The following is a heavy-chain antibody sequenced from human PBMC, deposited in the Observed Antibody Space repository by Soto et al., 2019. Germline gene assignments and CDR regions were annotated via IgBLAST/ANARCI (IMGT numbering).Heavy chain of an antibody. CDR1: EYSFTGFG. CDR3: ATEYDSSGYYPNDAFDI. Sequence: ECKRVSSKGSEYSFTGFGDGRVIKMTGKALEWMGIIYPCDSDTRYSPSFQGQVTISADKSISTAYLQWSSLKASDTAMYYCATEYDSSGYYPNDAFDIWGQGTMVTVSS. CDR2: IYPCDSDT. V-gene: IGHV5-51*01. J-gene: IGHJ3*02. D-gene: IGHD3-22*01.